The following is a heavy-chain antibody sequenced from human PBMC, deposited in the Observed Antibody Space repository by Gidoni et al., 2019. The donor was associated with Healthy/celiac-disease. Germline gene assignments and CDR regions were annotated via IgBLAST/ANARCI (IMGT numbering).Heavy chain of an antibody. D-gene: IGHD2-2*01. V-gene: IGHV4-38-2*02. CDR3: AREEVPIVWFDP. J-gene: IGHJ5*02. CDR1: GSSISSGYY. CDR2: IYHSGST. Sequence: QVQLQESGPGLVKPSETLSLTCAVSGSSISSGYYWGWIRQPPGKGLEWIGSIYHSGSTYYNPSLKSRVTISVDTSKNQFSLKLSSVTAADTAVYYCAREEVPIVWFDPWGQGTLVTVSS.